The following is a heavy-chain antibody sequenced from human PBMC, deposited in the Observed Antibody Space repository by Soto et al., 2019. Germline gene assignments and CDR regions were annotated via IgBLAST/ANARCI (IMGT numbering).Heavy chain of an antibody. V-gene: IGHV4-4*02. CDR3: ARGRLEGRGQYSFYDYGLAV. CDR2: ICHNGGT. CDR1: VGSISSNGW. J-gene: IGHJ6*04. D-gene: IGHD1-1*01. Sequence: SETLSFTCAVSVGSISSNGWWSWVRQPPGKGLEWIGEICHNGGTNCKSSLKSRVIMKLDTSKNQFSLEVSSVTAADTAVYYCARGRLEGRGQYSFYDYGLAVWAKGTTVTVSS.